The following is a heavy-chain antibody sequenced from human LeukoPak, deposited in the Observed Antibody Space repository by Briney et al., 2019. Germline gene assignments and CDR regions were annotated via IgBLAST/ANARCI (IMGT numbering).Heavy chain of an antibody. CDR2: IRYDGSNK. CDR1: GFTFSSYG. CDR3: AKDPRYGGGIYYYYYMDV. Sequence: PGGSLRLSCAASGFTFSSYGMHWVRQAPGKGLEWVAFIRYDGSNKYYADSVKGRFTISRDNSKNTLYLQMNSLRAEDTAVYYCAKDPRYGGGIYYYYYMDVWGKGTTVTISS. V-gene: IGHV3-30*02. D-gene: IGHD1-26*01. J-gene: IGHJ6*03.